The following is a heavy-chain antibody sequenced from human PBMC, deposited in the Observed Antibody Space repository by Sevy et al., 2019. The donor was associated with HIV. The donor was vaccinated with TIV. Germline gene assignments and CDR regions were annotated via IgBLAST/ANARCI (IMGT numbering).Heavy chain of an antibody. D-gene: IGHD3-10*01. CDR1: GFTFSSYA. V-gene: IGHV3-30-3*01. Sequence: GGSLRLSCAASGFTFSSYAMHWVRQAPGKGLEWVAVISYDGSNKYYADSVKGRFTISRDNSKNTLYLQMNSLRAEDTAVYDCAGDYYGSGSYLFDYWGQGTLVTVSS. CDR3: AGDYYGSGSYLFDY. J-gene: IGHJ4*02. CDR2: ISYDGSNK.